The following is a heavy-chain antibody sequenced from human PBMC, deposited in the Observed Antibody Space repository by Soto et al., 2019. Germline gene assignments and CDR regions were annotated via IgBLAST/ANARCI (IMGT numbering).Heavy chain of an antibody. CDR2: IYHSGST. J-gene: IGHJ5*02. D-gene: IGHD2-15*01. Sequence: SETLSLTCTGSGGSISSSSYYWGWIRQPPGKGLEWIGSIYHSGSTYYNPSLKSRVTISVDTSKNQFSLKLSSVTAADTAVYYCARRIGGWFDPWGQGTLVTVSS. V-gene: IGHV4-39*01. CDR3: ARRIGGWFDP. CDR1: GGSISSSSYY.